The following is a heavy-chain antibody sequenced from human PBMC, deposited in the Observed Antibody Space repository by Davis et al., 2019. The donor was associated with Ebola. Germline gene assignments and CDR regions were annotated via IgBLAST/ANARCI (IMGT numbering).Heavy chain of an antibody. CDR1: GYTFTSYA. D-gene: IGHD6-19*01. V-gene: IGHV1-3*01. CDR2: INAGNGNT. CDR3: ARDGSSGWYYYGMDV. J-gene: IGHJ6*04. Sequence: ASVKVSCKASGYTFTSYAMHWVRQAPGQRLEWMGWINAGNGNTKYSQKFQGRVTITRDTSASTAYMELSSLRSEDTAVYYCARDGSSGWYYYGMDVWGKGTTVTVSS.